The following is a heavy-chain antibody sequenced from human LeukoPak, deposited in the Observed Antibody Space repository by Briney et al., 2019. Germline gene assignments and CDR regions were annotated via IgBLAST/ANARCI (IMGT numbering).Heavy chain of an antibody. V-gene: IGHV7-4-1*02. J-gene: IGHJ2*01. Sequence: ASVKVSCKASGYTFTTYAMNWVRQAPGQGLEWMGWINTNIGNPTYAQGFTGRFVFSLDTSVSTAYLQISSLKAEDTAVYYCARDGIEGGAAPGYWYFDLWGRGTLVTVSS. CDR1: GYTFTTYA. D-gene: IGHD2-15*01. CDR2: INTNIGNP. CDR3: ARDGIEGGAAPGYWYFDL.